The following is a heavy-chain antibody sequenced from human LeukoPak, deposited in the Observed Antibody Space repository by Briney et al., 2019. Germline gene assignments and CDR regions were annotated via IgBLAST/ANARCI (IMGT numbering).Heavy chain of an antibody. CDR2: IYYSGST. V-gene: IGHV4-39*01. Sequence: SETLSLTCTVSSGSISSASYYWGWVRQPRGKGLEWSGTIYYSGSTYYNPSLRSRVTISVDTSKNQFSLKLTSVTAADTAVYYCARAGYCSGGSCYGSDYWGQGTLVSVSS. J-gene: IGHJ4*02. CDR1: SGSISSASYY. D-gene: IGHD2-15*01. CDR3: ARAGYCSGGSCYGSDY.